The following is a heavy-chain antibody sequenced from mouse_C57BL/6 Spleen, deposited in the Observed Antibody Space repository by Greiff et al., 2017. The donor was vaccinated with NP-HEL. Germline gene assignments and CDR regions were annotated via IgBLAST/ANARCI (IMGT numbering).Heavy chain of an antibody. CDR2: IWSGGST. Sequence: VQLQQSGPGLVQPSQSLSITCTVSGFSLTSYGVHWVRQSPGKGLEWLGVIWSGGSTDYNAAFISRLSISKDNSKSQVFFKMNSLQADDTAIYYCASPNYYGSSYRFAYWGQGTLVTVSA. V-gene: IGHV2-2*01. D-gene: IGHD1-1*01. CDR3: ASPNYYGSSYRFAY. CDR1: GFSLTSYG. J-gene: IGHJ3*01.